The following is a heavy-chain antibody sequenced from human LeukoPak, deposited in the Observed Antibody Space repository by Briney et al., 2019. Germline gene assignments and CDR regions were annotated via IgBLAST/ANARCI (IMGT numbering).Heavy chain of an antibody. CDR3: VSQEVVPH. J-gene: IGHJ4*02. CDR1: GFSFTNYW. V-gene: IGHV3-7*01. CDR2: VKEDGTTK. Sequence: GGSLRLSCAASGFSFTNYWMSWVRQAPGKGLEWVANVKEDGTTKQYVDSVKGRFTISRDNAKNSLYLQMDSLRAEDTAVYNGVSQEVVPHWGQGTLVSVSS. D-gene: IGHD2-15*01.